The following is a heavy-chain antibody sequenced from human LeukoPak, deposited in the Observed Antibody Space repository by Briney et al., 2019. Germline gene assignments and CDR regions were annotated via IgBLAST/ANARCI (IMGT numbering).Heavy chain of an antibody. CDR2: MNPNSGNT. D-gene: IGHD3-22*01. J-gene: IGHJ4*02. CDR3: ARYDDSIGDDY. CDR1: GYTFTSYD. V-gene: IGHV1-8*01. Sequence: ASVKVSCKASGYTFTSYDINWVRQATGQGLEWMGWMNPNSGNTGYAQKFQGRVTMTTDTSTSTAYMELRSLRSDDTAVYYCARYDDSIGDDYWGQGTLVTASS.